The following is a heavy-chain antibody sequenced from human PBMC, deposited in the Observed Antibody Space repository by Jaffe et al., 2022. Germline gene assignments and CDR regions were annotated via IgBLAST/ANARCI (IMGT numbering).Heavy chain of an antibody. CDR1: GFTFSSYS. V-gene: IGHV3-48*01. D-gene: IGHD6-6*01. Sequence: EVQLVESGGGLVQPGGSLRLSCAASGFTFSSYSMNWVRQAPGKGLEWVSYISSSSSTIYYADSVKGRFTISRDNAKNSLYLQMNSLRAEDTAVYYCARDMSEYSSSYPVDYWGQGTLVTVSS. CDR2: ISSSSSTI. CDR3: ARDMSEYSSSYPVDY. J-gene: IGHJ4*02.